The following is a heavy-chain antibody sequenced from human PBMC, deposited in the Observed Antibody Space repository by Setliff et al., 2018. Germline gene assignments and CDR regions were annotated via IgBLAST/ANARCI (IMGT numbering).Heavy chain of an antibody. J-gene: IGHJ4*02. CDR2: VHFGGDT. D-gene: IGHD1-26*01. V-gene: IGHV4-59*08. CDR1: SGSINSYY. CDR3: ARHPSSGSYYGGSIFYFDD. Sequence: SETLSLTCTVSSGSINSYYWSWVRQSPGKGLEWIGFVHFGGDTNYNPSLKSRVTISVDTSKNQLSLKLSFVTAADTAVYYCARHPSSGSYYGGSIFYFDDWGPGTLVTVSS.